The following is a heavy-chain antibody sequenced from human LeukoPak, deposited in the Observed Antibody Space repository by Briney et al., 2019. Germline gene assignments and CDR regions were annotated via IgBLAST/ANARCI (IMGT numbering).Heavy chain of an antibody. CDR1: GFTFSSFS. J-gene: IGHJ4*02. V-gene: IGHV3-48*04. CDR2: IRTSGTNT. Sequence: GGSLRLSCAASGFTFSSFSMNWVRQAPRKGLEWVSYIRTSGTNTDYTGSVKGRFTISRDNAKNSLYLQMNSLRAEDTAVYYCARMNYVSSGWGAPFDYWGQGTLVTVSS. D-gene: IGHD1-7*01. CDR3: ARMNYVSSGWGAPFDY.